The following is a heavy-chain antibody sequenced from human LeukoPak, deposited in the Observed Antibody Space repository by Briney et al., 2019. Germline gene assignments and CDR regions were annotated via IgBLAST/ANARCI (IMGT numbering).Heavy chain of an antibody. CDR3: ARDRVTTPWGGNYVDDAFDI. CDR2: ISAYNGNT. V-gene: IGHV1-18*01. D-gene: IGHD4-17*01. J-gene: IGHJ3*02. Sequence: ASVKVSCKASGYTFTSYGISWVRQAPGQGLEWMGWISAYNGNTNYAQKLQGRVTMTTDTSTSTAYMELRSLRSDDTAVYYCARDRVTTPWGGNYVDDAFDIWVQGTMVTVYS. CDR1: GYTFTSYG.